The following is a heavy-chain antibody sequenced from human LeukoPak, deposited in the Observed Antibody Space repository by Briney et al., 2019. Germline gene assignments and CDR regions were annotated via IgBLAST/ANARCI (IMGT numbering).Heavy chain of an antibody. CDR1: GGTFRKYA. J-gene: IGHJ4*02. V-gene: IGHV1-69*05. CDR2: IIPLSGTS. D-gene: IGHD2-8*01. Sequence: SVKVSCKASGGTFRKYAIYWVRQAPGQGLQWMGRIIPLSGTSDFAHGFQGRVTLTTDASTSTAYMELTSLRSEDTAVYYCARPKYCADGVCYWSLDYWGQGTLVTVSS. CDR3: ARPKYCADGVCYWSLDY.